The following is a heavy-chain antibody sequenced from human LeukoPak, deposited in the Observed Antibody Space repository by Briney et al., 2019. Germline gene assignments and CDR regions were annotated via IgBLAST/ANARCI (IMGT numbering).Heavy chain of an antibody. V-gene: IGHV4-34*01. D-gene: IGHD3-9*01. Sequence: PSETLSLTCAVYGGYFSVHYWSWIRQPPGKGLEWIGEINHSGSTKYNPSLQSRVTISVDTSKNQFSLKLKSVTAADTAVYYCASQWLTGRVMTAWGQGTLVTVSS. CDR2: INHSGST. J-gene: IGHJ5*02. CDR1: GGYFSVHY. CDR3: ASQWLTGRVMTA.